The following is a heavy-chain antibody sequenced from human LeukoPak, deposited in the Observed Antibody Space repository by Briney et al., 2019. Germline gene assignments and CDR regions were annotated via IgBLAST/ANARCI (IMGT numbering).Heavy chain of an antibody. CDR1: GGSISSYY. Sequence: SETLSLTCTVSGGSISSYYWSWIRQPPGKGLEWIGYIYYSGSTNYNPSLKSRVTISVDTSKNQFSLKLSSVTAADTAVYYCARDAVGDGYNVNYWYFDLWGRGTLVTVSS. CDR2: IYYSGST. CDR3: ARDAVGDGYNVNYWYFDL. D-gene: IGHD5-24*01. J-gene: IGHJ2*01. V-gene: IGHV4-59*01.